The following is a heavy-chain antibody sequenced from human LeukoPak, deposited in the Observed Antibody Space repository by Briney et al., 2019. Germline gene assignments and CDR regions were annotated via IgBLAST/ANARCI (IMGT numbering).Heavy chain of an antibody. CDR3: AKGGIRASIGYFDY. CDR2: ISGSGGST. V-gene: IGHV3-23*01. Sequence: GGSLRLSCAASGFTFDDYAMHWVRQAPGKGLEWVSAISGSGGSTYYADSVKGRFTISRDNSKNTLYLQMNSLRAEDTAVYYCAKGGIRASIGYFDYWGQGTLVTVSS. CDR1: GFTFDDYA. J-gene: IGHJ4*02. D-gene: IGHD2-21*01.